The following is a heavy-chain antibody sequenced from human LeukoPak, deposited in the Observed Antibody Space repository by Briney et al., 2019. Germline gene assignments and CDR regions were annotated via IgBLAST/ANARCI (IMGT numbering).Heavy chain of an antibody. CDR2: INHSGST. J-gene: IGHJ4*02. V-gene: IGHV4-34*01. Sequence: SETLSLTCAIYGGSFSGYYWSWIRQPPGKGLEWIGEINHSGSTNYNPSLKSRVTISVDTSKKQFSLKLSSVTAADTAVYYCARGLSAVVYWGQGTLVTVSS. D-gene: IGHD3-16*02. CDR3: ARGLSAVVY. CDR1: GGSFSGYY.